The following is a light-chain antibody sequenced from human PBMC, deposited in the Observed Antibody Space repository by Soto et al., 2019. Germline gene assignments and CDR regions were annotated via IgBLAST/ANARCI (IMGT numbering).Light chain of an antibody. V-gene: IGLV2-14*03. Sequence: QSALSQPASVSGSPGRSITIPCSGSSSDVGGYKYISWYQHHPGRAPKLIIYDVTNRPSGISRRFSGSKSGNTTSLTISGSQAEDEANYYCSSHTIGSTIFGGGTKLTVL. CDR1: SSDVGGYKY. CDR2: DVT. CDR3: SSHTIGSTI. J-gene: IGLJ2*01.